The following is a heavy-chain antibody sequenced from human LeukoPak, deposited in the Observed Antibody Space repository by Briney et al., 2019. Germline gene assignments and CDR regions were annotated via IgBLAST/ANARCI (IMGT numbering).Heavy chain of an antibody. Sequence: GESLKISCKASGYNFPKSWIGWVRQMPGEGLQWMGIIYPDDSDIRYSPSFQGQVTISADKSIITAYLQWSSLKASDTAMYYCARHGRGSRSPNAFDIWGQGTMVTVSS. V-gene: IGHV5-51*01. J-gene: IGHJ3*02. CDR1: GYNFPKSW. CDR3: ARHGRGSRSPNAFDI. CDR2: IYPDDSDI. D-gene: IGHD3-10*01.